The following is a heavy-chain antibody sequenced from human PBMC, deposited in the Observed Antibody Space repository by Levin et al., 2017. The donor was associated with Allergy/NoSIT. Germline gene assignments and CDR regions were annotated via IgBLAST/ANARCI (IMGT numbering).Heavy chain of an antibody. J-gene: IGHJ6*03. D-gene: IGHD5-24*01. Sequence: TTSETLSLTCSVSGDSISTYYWNWIRQPPGKGLEWIGYIYDSGSTNHNPSLKSRVTISVETSKNQLSLKLSSVTAADTAVYYCARSYKKGSDYYYYYMDVWGKGTTVTVSS. CDR2: IYDSGST. CDR1: GDSISTYY. CDR3: ARSYKKGSDYYYYYMDV. V-gene: IGHV4-59*01.